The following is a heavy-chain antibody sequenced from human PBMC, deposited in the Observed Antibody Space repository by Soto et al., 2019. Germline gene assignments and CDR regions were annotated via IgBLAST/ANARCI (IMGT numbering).Heavy chain of an antibody. D-gene: IGHD6-19*01. CDR3: AHFSALEWFDP. CDR1: GGSISRYF. J-gene: IGHJ5*02. Sequence: QVQLQESGPGLVRPSETLSLTCTVSGGSISRYFWSWIRQSPGKGLEWIGYIFYTGSTTYNPSLKSRVTISIDTSKNQSSLKLSSLTAADTAVYYCAHFSALEWFDPWGQGTLVSVSS. CDR2: IFYTGST. V-gene: IGHV4-59*01.